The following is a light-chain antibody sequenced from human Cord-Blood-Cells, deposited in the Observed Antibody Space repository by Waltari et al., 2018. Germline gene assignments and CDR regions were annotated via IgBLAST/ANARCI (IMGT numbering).Light chain of an antibody. CDR2: EVS. J-gene: IGLJ2*01. V-gene: IGLV2-8*01. CDR3: SSYAGSNNEV. CDR1: SSGVGGYNN. Sequence: QPALTHPPSTSGSPGQPVTISSTGTSSGVGGYNNVSWYRQDPDKAPNLRIYEVSKRPPGVPGRFSGSKSGSTASLTVSGLQAEEKADYYCSSYAGSNNEVFGGGTKLTVL.